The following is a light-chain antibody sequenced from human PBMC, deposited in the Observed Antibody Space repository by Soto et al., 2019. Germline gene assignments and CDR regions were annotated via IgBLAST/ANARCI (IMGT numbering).Light chain of an antibody. J-gene: IGKJ1*01. V-gene: IGKV1-39*01. CDR1: QSVNTY. Sequence: DIQMTQSPSSPSASVGDRVTITCRASQSVNTYLHWYQQKAGQAPKLLIYAASNLQSGVPSRFSGRGSGTDFTLTVESLQPEDFATYYCQQGYSNPWTFGQGTKVDSK. CDR3: QQGYSNPWT. CDR2: AAS.